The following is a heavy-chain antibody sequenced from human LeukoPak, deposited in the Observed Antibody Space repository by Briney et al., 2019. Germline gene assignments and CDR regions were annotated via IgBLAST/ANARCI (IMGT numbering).Heavy chain of an antibody. Sequence: PGGSLRLSCPASGFTFSSYEMNWVRQAPGKGLEWVSYISSSGSTIYYADSVKGRFTISRDNAKNSLYLQMNSLRAEDTAVYYCARVPDYGDAFDIWGQGTMVTVSS. CDR1: GFTFSSYE. J-gene: IGHJ3*02. D-gene: IGHD4-17*01. CDR2: ISSSGSTI. CDR3: ARVPDYGDAFDI. V-gene: IGHV3-48*03.